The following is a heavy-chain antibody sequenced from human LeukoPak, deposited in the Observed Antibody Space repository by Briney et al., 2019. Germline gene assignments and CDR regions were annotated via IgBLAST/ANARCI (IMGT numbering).Heavy chain of an antibody. D-gene: IGHD3-22*01. CDR3: AKGSSGYFADL. V-gene: IGHV3-23*01. Sequence: GGSLRLSCTASGFIFNNFGLMWVRQAPGKGLEWVSAISNDGGGTTYADFVKGRFTISRDNSKNTLFLQMNSLRAEDTALYYCAKGSSGYFADLWGQGTLVTVSS. CDR1: GFIFNNFG. CDR2: ISNDGGGT. J-gene: IGHJ5*02.